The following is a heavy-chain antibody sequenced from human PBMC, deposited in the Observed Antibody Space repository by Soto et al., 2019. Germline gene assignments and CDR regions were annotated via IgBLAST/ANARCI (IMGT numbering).Heavy chain of an antibody. D-gene: IGHD3-22*01. CDR1: GYTLTSYA. CDR2: INAGNGNT. CDR3: ARVGYYYDSSGYLDY. Sequence: ASVKVSCKASGYTLTSYAMHWVRQAPGQRLEWMGWINAGNGNTKYSQKFQGRVTITRDTSASTAYMELSSLRSEDTAVYYCARVGYYYDSSGYLDYWGQGTLVTVSS. J-gene: IGHJ4*02. V-gene: IGHV1-3*01.